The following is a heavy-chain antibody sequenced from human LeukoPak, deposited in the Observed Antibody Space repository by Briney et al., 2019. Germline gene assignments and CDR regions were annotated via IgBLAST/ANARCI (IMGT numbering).Heavy chain of an antibody. Sequence: SVTVSCKASGCTFSSYAISWVRQAPGQGLEWVGGIIPIFGTANYAQKFQGRVTITADESTSTAYMELSSLRSEDTAVYYCARSDSSSFVTNWFDPWGQGTLVTVSS. J-gene: IGHJ5*02. V-gene: IGHV1-69*13. CDR2: IIPIFGTA. CDR3: ARSDSSSFVTNWFDP. CDR1: GCTFSSYA. D-gene: IGHD6-6*01.